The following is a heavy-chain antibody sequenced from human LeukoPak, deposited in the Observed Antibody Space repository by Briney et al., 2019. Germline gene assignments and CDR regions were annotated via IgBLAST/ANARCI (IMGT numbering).Heavy chain of an antibody. V-gene: IGHV1-2*02. CDR2: INPYTGGT. D-gene: IGHD2-15*01. CDR1: GYTFTGYY. CDR3: ARPYCSGASCHDYFDY. J-gene: IGHJ4*02. Sequence: GESLKVSCKASGYTFTGYYMHWVRQAPGQGLEWMGWINPYTGGTNYAQKFQGRVTMTRDTSIGTAYMELRRLRSDDTAVYYCARPYCSGASCHDYFDYWGQGTLVTVSS.